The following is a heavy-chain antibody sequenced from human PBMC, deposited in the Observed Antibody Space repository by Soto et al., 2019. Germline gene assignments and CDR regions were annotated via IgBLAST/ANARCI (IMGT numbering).Heavy chain of an antibody. CDR1: GGTFSSHT. J-gene: IGHJ2*01. D-gene: IGHD4-17*01. CDR2: IIPALGTA. Sequence: QDQLVQSGAEVKKPGSSVKVSCKASGGTFSSHTFSWVRQAPGQGLEWMGRIIPALGTATYAQKFQGRVTITADESATTVYMELNSLRSEDTGVYYCARPDFGDYWYFDLWGRGTLVTVSS. V-gene: IGHV1-69*08. CDR3: ARPDFGDYWYFDL.